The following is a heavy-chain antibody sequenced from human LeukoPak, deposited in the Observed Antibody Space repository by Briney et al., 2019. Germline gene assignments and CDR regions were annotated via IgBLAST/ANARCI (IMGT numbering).Heavy chain of an antibody. D-gene: IGHD3-9*01. CDR1: GYTFTSYH. Sequence: ASVKVSCKASGYTFTSYHMHWVRQAPGQGLEWMGIINPSGGSTSYAQKFQGRVTMTRDTSTSTVYMELSGLRSEDTAAYYCARADILTGYNPHYFDYWGQGTLVTVSS. CDR2: INPSGGST. J-gene: IGHJ4*02. V-gene: IGHV1-46*01. CDR3: ARADILTGYNPHYFDY.